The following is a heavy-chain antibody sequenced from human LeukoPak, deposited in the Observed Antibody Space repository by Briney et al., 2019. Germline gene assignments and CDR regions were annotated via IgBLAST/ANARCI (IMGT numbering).Heavy chain of an antibody. CDR1: GFTFSSYS. V-gene: IGHV3-48*01. Sequence: PGGSLRLSCAASGFTFSSYSMNWVRQAPGKGLEWVSYISSSSRTIYYADSVKGRFTISRDNAKNSLYLQMNSLRAKDTAIYYCARQSGTMVTTRFDYWGQGTLVTVSS. D-gene: IGHD4-17*01. CDR3: ARQSGTMVTTRFDY. J-gene: IGHJ4*02. CDR2: ISSSSRTI.